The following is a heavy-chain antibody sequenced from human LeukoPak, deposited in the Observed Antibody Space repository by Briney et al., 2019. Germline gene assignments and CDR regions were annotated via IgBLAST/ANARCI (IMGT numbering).Heavy chain of an antibody. CDR3: AKTATGTTILNWFDP. CDR2: ISSSSSTI. CDR1: GFTFSSYS. Sequence: PGGSLRLSCAASGFTFSSYSMNWVRQAPGKGLEWVSYISSSSSTIYYADSVRGRFTISRDNAKNSLYLQMNSLRAEDTAVYYCAKTATGTTILNWFDPWGQGTLVTVSS. V-gene: IGHV3-48*01. D-gene: IGHD1-1*01. J-gene: IGHJ5*02.